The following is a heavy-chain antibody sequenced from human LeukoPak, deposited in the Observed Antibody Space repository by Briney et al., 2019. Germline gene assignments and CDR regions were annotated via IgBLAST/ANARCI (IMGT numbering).Heavy chain of an antibody. CDR1: GGSILTTNW. D-gene: IGHD1-26*01. V-gene: IGHV4-4*02. CDR3: ARESGAFSPFGF. CDR2: VHLSGTS. J-gene: IGHJ4*02. Sequence: SETLSLTCAVSGGSILTTNWWSWVRQPPGKGLEWIGEVHLSGTSNYNPPLKSRVSMSIDKSKNQLSLKLTSVTAADTAMYYCARESGAFSPFGFWGQGTLVTVSS.